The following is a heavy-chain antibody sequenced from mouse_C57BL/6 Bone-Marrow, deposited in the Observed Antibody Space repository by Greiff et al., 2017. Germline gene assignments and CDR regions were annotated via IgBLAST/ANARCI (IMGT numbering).Heavy chain of an antibody. Sequence: QVQLQQSGPELVKPGASVKISCKASGYAFSSSWMNWVKQRPGPGLEWIGRIYPGDGDTNYNGPFKGKATPTADKTSSTAYMQLSGLTSEDSAVYFCERGAYYSNSPFAYWGQGTLVTVSA. V-gene: IGHV1-82*01. CDR3: ERGAYYSNSPFAY. CDR1: GYAFSSSW. CDR2: IYPGDGDT. D-gene: IGHD2-5*01. J-gene: IGHJ3*01.